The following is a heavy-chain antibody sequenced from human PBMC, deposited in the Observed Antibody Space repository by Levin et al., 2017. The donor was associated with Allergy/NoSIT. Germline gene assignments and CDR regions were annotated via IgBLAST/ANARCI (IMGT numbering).Heavy chain of an antibody. V-gene: IGHV3-48*04. Sequence: GGSLRLSCAASGFTFSSYSMNWVRQAPGKGLEWISYIRPDNDIRSYADSVKGRFTISRDNARNSLYLQMNSLRAADTAVYYCARYHSWSSDSWGQGTLVTVSS. D-gene: IGHD2-8*02. CDR1: GFTFSSYS. CDR2: IRPDNDIR. CDR3: ARYHSWSSDS. J-gene: IGHJ4*02.